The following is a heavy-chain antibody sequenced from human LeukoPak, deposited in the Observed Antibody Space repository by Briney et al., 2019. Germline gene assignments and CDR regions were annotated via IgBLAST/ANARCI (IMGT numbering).Heavy chain of an antibody. CDR2: TYSGGST. D-gene: IGHD3-22*01. V-gene: IGHV3-66*01. CDR1: GFTVSINY. CDR3: ARLGDYYDSSGYYHALDY. Sequence: GGSLRLSCAASGFTVSINYMSWVRQPQGKGLEGGSVTYSGGSTYYADSVKGRCTISRDNSNTTLYLQMNSLRAEDPAVYYCARLGDYYDSSGYYHALDYWGQGTLVTVSS. J-gene: IGHJ4*02.